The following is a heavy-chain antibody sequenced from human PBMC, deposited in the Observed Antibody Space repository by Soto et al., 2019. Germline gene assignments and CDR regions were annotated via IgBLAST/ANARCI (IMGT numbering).Heavy chain of an antibody. CDR2: IYYSGST. CDR1: GGSISSSSYY. D-gene: IGHD3-22*01. J-gene: IGHJ4*02. V-gene: IGHV4-39*01. CDR3: MLGSGWKDFDY. Sequence: SDTLSLTCTVSGGSISSSSYYWGWIRQPPGKGLEWIGSIYYSGSTYYNPSLKSRVTISVDTSKNQFSLKLSSVTAADTAVYYCMLGSGWKDFDYWGQGTLVTVSS.